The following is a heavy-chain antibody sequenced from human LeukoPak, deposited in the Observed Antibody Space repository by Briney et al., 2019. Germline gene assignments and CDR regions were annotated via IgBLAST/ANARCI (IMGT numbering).Heavy chain of an antibody. J-gene: IGHJ4*02. D-gene: IGHD6-19*01. CDR1: GGTFSSYA. Sequence: ASVKVSCTASGGTFSSYAISWVRQAPGQGLEWMGRIIPILGIANYAQKFQGRVTITADKSTSTAYMELSSLRSEDTAVYYCARDRGAVAGTIVHFDYWGQGTLVTVSS. CDR3: ARDRGAVAGTIVHFDY. V-gene: IGHV1-69*04. CDR2: IIPILGIA.